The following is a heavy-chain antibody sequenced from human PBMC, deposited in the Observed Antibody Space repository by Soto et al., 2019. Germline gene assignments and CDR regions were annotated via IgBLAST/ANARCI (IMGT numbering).Heavy chain of an antibody. CDR1: GYTFTSYG. Sequence: ASVKVSCKASGYTFTSYGISWVRQAPGQGLEWMGWISAYNGNTNYAQKLQGRVTMTTDTSTSTAYMELRSLRSDDTAVYYCARRDCSSTSCYNYYYYGMDVWGQGTTVTVSS. J-gene: IGHJ6*02. CDR2: ISAYNGNT. V-gene: IGHV1-18*01. D-gene: IGHD2-2*01. CDR3: ARRDCSSTSCYNYYYYGMDV.